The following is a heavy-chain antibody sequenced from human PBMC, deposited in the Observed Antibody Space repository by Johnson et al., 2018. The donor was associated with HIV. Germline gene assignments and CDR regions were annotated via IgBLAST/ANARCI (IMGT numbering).Heavy chain of an antibody. V-gene: IGHV3-66*01. CDR2: IYSGGST. CDR1: GFTFSSYG. CDR3: ARAYTYGAFDI. Sequence: VQLVESGGGVVQPGGSLRLSCAASGFTFSSYGMNWVRQAPGKGLAWVSVIYSGGSTYYADSVKGRFIISRDNSKSTLYLQMNSLRAEDTAVYYCARAYTYGAFDIWGQGTTVTISS. D-gene: IGHD5-18*01. J-gene: IGHJ3*02.